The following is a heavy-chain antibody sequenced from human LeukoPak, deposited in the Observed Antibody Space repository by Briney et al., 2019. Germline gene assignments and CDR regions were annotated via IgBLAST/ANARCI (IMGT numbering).Heavy chain of an antibody. V-gene: IGHV3-21*05. Sequence: GGSLRLSCAASGSTFSNYSINWVRQDPGKGLEWVSYISSSSSYIYYADSVKGRFTISRDNAKNSLYLQMNSLRAEDTAVYYCARDLSYCSGGSCYREGFDYWGQGTLVTVSS. CDR1: GSTFSNYS. CDR3: ARDLSYCSGGSCYREGFDY. J-gene: IGHJ4*02. D-gene: IGHD2-15*01. CDR2: ISSSSSYI.